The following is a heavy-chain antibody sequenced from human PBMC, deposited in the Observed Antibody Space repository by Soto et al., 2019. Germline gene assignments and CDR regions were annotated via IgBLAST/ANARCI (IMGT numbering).Heavy chain of an antibody. D-gene: IGHD6-13*01. CDR2: ISDDGSNK. CDR3: AKGLSNIAKGVDY. CDR1: GFTFSSYG. J-gene: IGHJ4*02. V-gene: IGHV3-30*18. Sequence: QVQLVESGGGVVPPGRSLRLSCAASGFTFSSYGMHWVRQAPGKGLEWVAVISDDGSNKYYADSVKGRFTISRDNSKNALYLQMTSLRAEDTAVYYCAKGLSNIAKGVDYWGQGTLVTVSS.